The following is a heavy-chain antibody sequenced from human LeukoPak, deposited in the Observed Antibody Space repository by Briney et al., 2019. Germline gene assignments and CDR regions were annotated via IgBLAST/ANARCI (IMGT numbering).Heavy chain of an antibody. CDR3: ASSYDYVWGSYRPFDY. D-gene: IGHD3-16*02. J-gene: IGHJ4*02. Sequence: PSETLSLTCAVSGGSISSSDWWSWVRQPPGKGLEWIGVIYHSGRTNYNPSLKSRVTVSVDKSKNHFSLKLSSVTAADTAVYYCASSYDYVWGSYRPFDYWGQGTLVTVSS. CDR2: IYHSGRT. CDR1: GGSISSSDW. V-gene: IGHV4-4*02.